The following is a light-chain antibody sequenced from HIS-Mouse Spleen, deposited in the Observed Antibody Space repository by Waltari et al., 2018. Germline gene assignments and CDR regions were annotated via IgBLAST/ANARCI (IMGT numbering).Light chain of an antibody. J-gene: IGKJ3*01. CDR3: QQSYSTPFT. V-gene: IGKV1-39*01. CDR2: AES. CDR1: ESIRSY. Sequence: DIQMTQSPSSLSASVGDRVTITCRASESIRSYLNWYQQKPVKAPKLLIYAESSLQSGGPSRFSGSGSGTDFTLTISSLQPEDFATYYCQQSYSTPFTFGPGTKVDIK.